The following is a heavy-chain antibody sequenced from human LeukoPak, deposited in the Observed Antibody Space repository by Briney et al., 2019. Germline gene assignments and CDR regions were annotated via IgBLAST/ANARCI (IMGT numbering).Heavy chain of an antibody. Sequence: GGTLRLSCAASGFTFSSYGMSWVRQAPGKGLEWVSAISGSGGSTYYADSVKGRFTISRDNTKNSLYLQMNSLRAEDTAVYYCAKDGGSDPDSFDIWGQGTMVTVSS. V-gene: IGHV3-23*01. CDR3: AKDGGSDPDSFDI. CDR2: ISGSGGST. J-gene: IGHJ3*02. D-gene: IGHD2-15*01. CDR1: GFTFSSYG.